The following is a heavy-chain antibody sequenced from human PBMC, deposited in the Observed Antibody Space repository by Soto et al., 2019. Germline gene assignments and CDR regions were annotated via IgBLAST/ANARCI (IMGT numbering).Heavy chain of an antibody. CDR1: GYTFTGYY. Sequence: VSVKVSCKASGYTFTGYYMHWVRQAPGQGLAWMGWINPNSGGTNYAQKFQGRVTMTRGTSISTAYMELSRLRSDAEAAYYCAREVGVVVAAPYYYGMDVWGQGTTVTVSS. J-gene: IGHJ6*02. V-gene: IGHV1-2*02. CDR3: AREVGVVVAAPYYYGMDV. D-gene: IGHD2-15*01. CDR2: INPNSGGT.